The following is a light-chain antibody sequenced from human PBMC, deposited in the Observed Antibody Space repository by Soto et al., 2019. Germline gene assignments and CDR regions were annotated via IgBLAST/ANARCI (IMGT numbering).Light chain of an antibody. V-gene: IGKV3-20*01. J-gene: IGKJ5*01. CDR2: GAS. CDR1: QSVSNNY. Sequence: EIVLTQSPGTLSLSPGERATLSCRASQSVSNNYLAWYQQKPGQAPRLLIYGASNRATGIPDRFSGSGSGTDFTLTISRLEPEDFAVYFCQHFGSSPPVIFGQGTRLEIK. CDR3: QHFGSSPPVI.